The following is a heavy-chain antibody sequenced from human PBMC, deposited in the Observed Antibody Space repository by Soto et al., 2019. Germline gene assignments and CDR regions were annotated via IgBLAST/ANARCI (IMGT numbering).Heavy chain of an antibody. CDR1: GFTFSSYA. J-gene: IGHJ3*01. CDR3: AKGQELRVYAGKAAAFDR. D-gene: IGHD2-8*01. CDR2: ISGSGGST. Sequence: EVQLLESGGGLVQPGGSLRLSCAASGFTFSSYAMTWVRQSPGKGLEWVSAISGSGGSTYYADSVKGRFTISREHSKNTLYLQMNCRIAEDTALYYCAKGQELRVYAGKAAAFDRWGQGTMVTGSS. V-gene: IGHV3-23*01.